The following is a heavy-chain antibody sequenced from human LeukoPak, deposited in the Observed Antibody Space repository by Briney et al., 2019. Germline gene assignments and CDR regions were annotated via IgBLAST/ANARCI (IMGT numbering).Heavy chain of an antibody. Sequence: PGGSLRLSCAASGFTFDDYAMHWVRQAPGKGLEWVSGISWNSGSIGYADSVKGRFTISRDNAKNSLYLQMISLRAEDTAVYYCARARGYSSGWYPADAFDIWGQGTMVTVSS. D-gene: IGHD6-19*01. CDR3: ARARGYSSGWYPADAFDI. CDR2: ISWNSGSI. CDR1: GFTFDDYA. J-gene: IGHJ3*02. V-gene: IGHV3-9*01.